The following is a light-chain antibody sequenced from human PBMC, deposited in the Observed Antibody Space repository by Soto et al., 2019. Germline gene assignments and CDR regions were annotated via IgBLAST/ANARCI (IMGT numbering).Light chain of an antibody. Sequence: EIVLTQSPATLSLSPGERATLSCRASQNVSSYLAWYQQKPGQAPRLLIYDASNRATGIPARFSGSGSGTDFTLTISSLEPEDFAVYYCQQRSNWPPSTFGGGTKVDIK. J-gene: IGKJ4*01. V-gene: IGKV3-11*01. CDR1: QNVSSY. CDR2: DAS. CDR3: QQRSNWPPST.